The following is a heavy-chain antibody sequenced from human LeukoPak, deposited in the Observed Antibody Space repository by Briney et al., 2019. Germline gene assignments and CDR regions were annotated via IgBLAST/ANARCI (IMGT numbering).Heavy chain of an antibody. V-gene: IGHV3-23*01. Sequence: GGSLRLSCAASGFTFSTYAMTWVRRAPGKGLEWVSAISGSGGSTYYADSVKGRFTISRDNSKNTLYLQMNSLRAEDTAVYYCAKALAAAGTGNYFDYWGQGTLVTVSS. CDR3: AKALAAAGTGNYFDY. D-gene: IGHD6-13*01. CDR2: ISGSGGST. CDR1: GFTFSTYA. J-gene: IGHJ4*02.